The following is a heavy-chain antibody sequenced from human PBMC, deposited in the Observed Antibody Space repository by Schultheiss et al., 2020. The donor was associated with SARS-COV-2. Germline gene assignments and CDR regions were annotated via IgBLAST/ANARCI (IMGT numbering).Heavy chain of an antibody. Sequence: GGSLRLSCAASGFTVSSNYMSWVRQAPGKGLEWVSVISGSGGSTYYADSVKGRFTISRDNSKNTLYLQMNSLRAEDTAVYYCAREATVTTSFDYWGQGTLVTVSS. J-gene: IGHJ4*02. CDR2: ISGSGGST. V-gene: IGHV3-53*01. CDR1: GFTVSSNY. D-gene: IGHD4-17*01. CDR3: AREATVTTSFDY.